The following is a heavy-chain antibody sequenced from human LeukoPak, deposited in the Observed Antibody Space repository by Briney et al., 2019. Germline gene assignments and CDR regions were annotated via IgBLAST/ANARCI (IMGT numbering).Heavy chain of an antibody. CDR2: IRSSGSTI. D-gene: IGHD1-1*01. V-gene: IGHV3-48*03. CDR1: GFTFSSFE. J-gene: IGHJ3*02. Sequence: GGSLRLSCAASGFTFSSFEMNWVRQAPGKGLEWVSYIRSSGSTIYYADSVKGRFTISRDNAKNSLYLQMNSLKTEDTAVYYCTTDRFNWNDIGVGNAFDIWGQGTMVTVSS. CDR3: TTDRFNWNDIGVGNAFDI.